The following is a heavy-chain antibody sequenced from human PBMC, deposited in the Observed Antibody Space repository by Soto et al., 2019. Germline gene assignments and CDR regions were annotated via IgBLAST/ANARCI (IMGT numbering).Heavy chain of an antibody. J-gene: IGHJ4*02. CDR3: ARSYDYIWGRYRDDWHFDY. Sequence: QVQLVQSGAEVKKPGASVKVSCKASGDTFTSYGISWVRQAPGQGLEWMGWISAYNGNTNYAQKLQGRVTMTTDTSPSTDYIELRSLRSYDTAVYYWARSYDYIWGRYRDDWHFDYWGQGTLVTVSS. D-gene: IGHD3-16*02. CDR1: GDTFTSYG. V-gene: IGHV1-18*01. CDR2: ISAYNGNT.